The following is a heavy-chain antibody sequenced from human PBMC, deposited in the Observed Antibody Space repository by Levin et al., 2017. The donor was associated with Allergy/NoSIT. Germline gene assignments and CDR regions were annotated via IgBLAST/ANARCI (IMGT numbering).Heavy chain of an antibody. CDR3: ARDRVVASSGTFYYYGMAV. V-gene: IGHV4-59*01. D-gene: IGHD2-15*01. CDR2: IYYSGST. Sequence: SSETLSLTCVVSGGSISSYHWSWIRQPPGKGLEWIGYIYYSGSTNYNPSLKSRVTISVDTSKNQFSLTLNSVTAADTAVYYCARDRVVASSGTFYYYGMAVWGQGTTVTVSS. CDR1: GGSISSYH. J-gene: IGHJ6*02.